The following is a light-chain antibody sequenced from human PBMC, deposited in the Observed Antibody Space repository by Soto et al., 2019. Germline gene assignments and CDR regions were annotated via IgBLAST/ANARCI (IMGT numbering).Light chain of an antibody. CDR3: QQSYSSPRT. Sequence: DIQMTQSPSSLSASVGDRVTVTCRASQSISSYLNWYQQKQGKAPKLLINGAADWQSGFPSRFSGSGSGTDFTLTISSLQPEDFATYYCQQSYSSPRTFGGGTKVEIK. V-gene: IGKV1-39*01. J-gene: IGKJ4*01. CDR1: QSISSY. CDR2: GAA.